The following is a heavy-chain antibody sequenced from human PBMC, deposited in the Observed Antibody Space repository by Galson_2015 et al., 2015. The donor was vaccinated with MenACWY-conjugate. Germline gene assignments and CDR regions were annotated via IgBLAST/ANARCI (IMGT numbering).Heavy chain of an antibody. CDR2: ISYDGSDK. CDR1: GFIFTSCG. V-gene: IGHV3-30*03. J-gene: IGHJ6*02. Sequence: SLRLSCAASGFIFTSCGMHWVRQAPGKGLEWVALISYDGSDKYYTDSVKGRFTISRDNSKNTLFLQMNSLRPEDTAVYFCARDLEWQVGFYYHAMDVWGQGTTVTVSS. CDR3: ARDLEWQVGFYYHAMDV. D-gene: IGHD1-26*01.